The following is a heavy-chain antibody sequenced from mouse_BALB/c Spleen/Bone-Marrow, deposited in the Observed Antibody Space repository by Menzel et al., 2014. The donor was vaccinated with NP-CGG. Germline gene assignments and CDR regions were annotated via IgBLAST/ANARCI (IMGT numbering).Heavy chain of an antibody. D-gene: IGHD2-3*01. CDR2: INPSNGRT. CDR1: GYTFTSYW. CDR3: AGRDGQRDFDC. Sequence: QVQLQQSGAELVKPGASVKLSCKASGYTFTSYWMHWVKQRPGQGLEWIGEINPSNGRTNYNEKFKSKATLTVDKSSSTAYMQLSSLTSEDSAVYYCAGRDGQRDFDCWGQGTTLTVSS. V-gene: IGHV1S81*02. J-gene: IGHJ2*01.